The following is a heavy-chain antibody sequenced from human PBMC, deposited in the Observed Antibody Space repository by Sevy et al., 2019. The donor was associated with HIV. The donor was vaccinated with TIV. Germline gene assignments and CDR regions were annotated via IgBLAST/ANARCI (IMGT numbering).Heavy chain of an antibody. D-gene: IGHD3-22*01. J-gene: IGHJ4*02. V-gene: IGHV1-24*01. CDR3: ATTKDYYDSSAYPFDY. CDR1: GYTLTELS. CDR2: FDPEDRET. Sequence: ASVKVSCKVSGYTLTELSMHWVRQAPGKGLEWMGSFDPEDRETIYAQNFQGRVTMTEDRSTDTAYMELSSLRSEDMAVYYCATTKDYYDSSAYPFDYWGQGTLVTVSS.